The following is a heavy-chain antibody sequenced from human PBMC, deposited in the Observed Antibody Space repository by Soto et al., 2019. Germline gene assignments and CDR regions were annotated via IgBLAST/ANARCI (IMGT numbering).Heavy chain of an antibody. CDR3: AKDLSVAVAGAL. CDR1: GFSFMSYS. Sequence: EVQLVESGGDLVQPGGSLRLSCVVSGFSFMSYSMNWVRQAPGKGLEWISCIDSGSRTIYYADSVKGRFTISRDNAKNTLYLQMNSLRDEDTAVYYCAKDLSVAVAGALWGQGTLVTVSS. J-gene: IGHJ4*02. CDR2: IDSGSRTI. D-gene: IGHD6-19*01. V-gene: IGHV3-48*02.